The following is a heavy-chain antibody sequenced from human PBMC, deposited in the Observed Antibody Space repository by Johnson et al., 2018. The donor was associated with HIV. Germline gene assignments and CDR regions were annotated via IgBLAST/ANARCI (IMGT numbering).Heavy chain of an antibody. Sequence: VQLVESGGGLEQPGGSLRLSCAASGFTFSSYAMHWVRQAPGKGLEWVANIKQDGSEKTYVDSVKGRFTISRDNAKKSLYLQMNSLRAEDTAVYYCASPYSYGLDDAFDIWGQGTMVTVSS. J-gene: IGHJ3*02. CDR3: ASPYSYGLDDAFDI. V-gene: IGHV3-7*03. CDR2: IKQDGSEK. CDR1: GFTFSSYA. D-gene: IGHD5-18*01.